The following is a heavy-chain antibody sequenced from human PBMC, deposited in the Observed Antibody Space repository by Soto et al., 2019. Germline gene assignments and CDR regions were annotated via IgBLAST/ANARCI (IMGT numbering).Heavy chain of an antibody. CDR3: AKGNVLRYFDWSAYGMDV. J-gene: IGHJ6*02. CDR2: ISWDGGST. V-gene: IGHV3-43*01. D-gene: IGHD3-9*01. CDR1: GFTFDDYT. Sequence: RLSCAASGFTFDDYTMHWVRQAPGKGLEWVSLISWDGGSTYYADSVKGRFTISRDNSKNSLYLQMNSLRTEDTALYYCAKGNVLRYFDWSAYGMDVWGQGTTVTVSS.